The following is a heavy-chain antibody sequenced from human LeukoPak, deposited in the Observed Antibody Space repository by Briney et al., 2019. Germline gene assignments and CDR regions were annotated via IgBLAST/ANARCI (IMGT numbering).Heavy chain of an antibody. Sequence: PSETLSLTCTVSGGSISSYYWSWIRQPAGKGLEWIGRTYTSGSTNYNPSLKSRVTMSVDTSKNQFSLKLSSVTAADTAVYYCARDRGIAAAGTDENFDYWGQGTLVTVSS. D-gene: IGHD6-13*01. J-gene: IGHJ4*02. V-gene: IGHV4-4*07. CDR3: ARDRGIAAAGTDENFDY. CDR2: TYTSGST. CDR1: GGSISSYY.